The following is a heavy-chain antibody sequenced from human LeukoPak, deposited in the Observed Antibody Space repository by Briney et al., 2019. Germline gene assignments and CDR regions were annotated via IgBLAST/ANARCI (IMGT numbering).Heavy chain of an antibody. CDR1: GYTFTSYY. Sequence: ASVKVSCKASGYTFTSYYMHRVRQAPGQGLEWMGIINPSGGSTSYAQKFQGRVTMTRDTSTSTVYMELSSLRSEDTAVYYCARLLTRTTWDYWGQGTLVTVSS. CDR3: ARLLTRTTWDY. J-gene: IGHJ4*02. V-gene: IGHV1-46*01. CDR2: INPSGGST. D-gene: IGHD1-20*01.